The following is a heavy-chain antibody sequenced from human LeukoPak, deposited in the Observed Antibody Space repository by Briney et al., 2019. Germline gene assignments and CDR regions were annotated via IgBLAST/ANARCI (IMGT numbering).Heavy chain of an antibody. V-gene: IGHV3-15*01. J-gene: IGHJ4*02. Sequence: GGSLRLSCAASGFTFSNAWMSWVRQAPGKGLEWVGRIKSKTDGGTTDYAAPVKGRFTISRDDSKNTLYLQMNSLKTEDTAVYYCARDGSYSSRGDYWGQGTLVTVSS. CDR3: ARDGSYSSRGDY. CDR1: GFTFSNAW. CDR2: IKSKTDGGTT. D-gene: IGHD1-26*01.